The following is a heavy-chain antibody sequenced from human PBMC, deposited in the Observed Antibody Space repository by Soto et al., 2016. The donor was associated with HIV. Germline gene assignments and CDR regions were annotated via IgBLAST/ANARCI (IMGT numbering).Heavy chain of an antibody. D-gene: IGHD3-10*01. Sequence: QVQLVQSGAEVKKPGASVKVSCKASGYTFTGYYMHWVRQAPGQGLEWMGWINPNSGGTNYAQKFQGRVTMTRDTSISTAYMELSRLRSDDTAVYYCSSLMSGSGSPTDLGYWGQGTLVTVSS. CDR3: SSLMSGSGSPTDLGY. CDR1: GYTFTGYY. J-gene: IGHJ4*02. CDR2: INPNSGGT. V-gene: IGHV1-2*02.